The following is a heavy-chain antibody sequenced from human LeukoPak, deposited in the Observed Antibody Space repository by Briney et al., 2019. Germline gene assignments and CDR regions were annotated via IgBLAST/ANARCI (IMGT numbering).Heavy chain of an antibody. Sequence: PGGSLRLSCAASGFTFSSYAMHWVRQAPGKGLEWVAVISYDGSNKYYADSVKGRFTISRDNSKNTLYLQMNSLRAEDTAVYYCAKVGDNVLRFLEWSLLYFDYWGQGTLVTVSS. CDR3: AKVGDNVLRFLEWSLLYFDY. CDR2: ISYDGSNK. J-gene: IGHJ4*02. D-gene: IGHD3-3*01. CDR1: GFTFSSYA. V-gene: IGHV3-30-3*01.